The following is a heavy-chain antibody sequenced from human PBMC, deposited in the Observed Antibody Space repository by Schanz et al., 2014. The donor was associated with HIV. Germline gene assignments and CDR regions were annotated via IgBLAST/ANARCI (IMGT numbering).Heavy chain of an antibody. V-gene: IGHV3-23*01. CDR1: GFTFSNYA. Sequence: EVQLLESGGGLVQPGGSLRLSCAASGFTFSNYAMSWVRQAPGKGLEWVSAISESGGSTYYADSVNGRFTISRDNSKNTLYLQMTTLRIDDTAVYYCAKPEYDSRGNSQSHFDYWGQGTLVTVSS. J-gene: IGHJ4*02. CDR3: AKPEYDSRGNSQSHFDY. CDR2: ISESGGST. D-gene: IGHD3-22*01.